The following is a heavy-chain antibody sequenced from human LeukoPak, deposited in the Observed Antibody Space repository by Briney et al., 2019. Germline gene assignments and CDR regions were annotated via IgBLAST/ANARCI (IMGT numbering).Heavy chain of an antibody. CDR2: ISSSSSYI. Sequence: GGSLRLSCAASGFAFSSYSMNWVRQAPGKGLEWVSSISSSSSYIYYADSVKGRFTISRDNAKNSLYLQMNSLRAEDTAVYYCARVRIAAAVRNAFDIWGQGTMVTVSS. J-gene: IGHJ3*02. CDR1: GFAFSSYS. V-gene: IGHV3-21*01. D-gene: IGHD6-13*01. CDR3: ARVRIAAAVRNAFDI.